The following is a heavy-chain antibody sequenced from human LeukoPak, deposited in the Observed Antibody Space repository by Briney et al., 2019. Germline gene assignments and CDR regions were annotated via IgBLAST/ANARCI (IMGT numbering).Heavy chain of an antibody. CDR2: ISGSGGST. J-gene: IGHJ4*02. V-gene: IGHV3-23*01. D-gene: IGHD3-9*01. CDR3: ARDQPIYDILTGYYTPFDY. CDR1: GFTFSSYA. Sequence: PGGSLRLSCAASGFTFSSYAMSWVRQAPGKGLEWVSAISGSGGSTYYADSVKGRFTISRDNSKNTLYLQMNSLRAEDTAVYYCARDQPIYDILTGYYTPFDYWGQGTLVTVSS.